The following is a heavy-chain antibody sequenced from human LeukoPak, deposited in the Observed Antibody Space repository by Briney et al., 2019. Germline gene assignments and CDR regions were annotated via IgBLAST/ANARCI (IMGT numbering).Heavy chain of an antibody. J-gene: IGHJ6*03. V-gene: IGHV4-39*07. CDR3: AREIFGMVPPDYYYYYYMDV. Sequence: SETLSLTCTVSGGSISSSSYYWGWIRQPPGKGLEWIGSIYYSGSTYYNPSLKSRVTISVDTSKNQFSLKLSSVTAADTAVYYCAREIFGMVPPDYYYYYYMDVWGKGTTVTVSS. D-gene: IGHD3-3*01. CDR2: IYYSGST. CDR1: GGSISSSSYY.